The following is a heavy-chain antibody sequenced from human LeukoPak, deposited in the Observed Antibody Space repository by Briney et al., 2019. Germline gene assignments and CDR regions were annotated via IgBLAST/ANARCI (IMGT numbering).Heavy chain of an antibody. J-gene: IGHJ4*02. CDR3: AKPPSY. Sequence: GGSLRLSCAASGFTVSRNYMNWVRQAPGKGLEWVAFIRYDGSNKYYADSVKGRFTISRDNSKNTLYLQMNSLRAEDTAVYYCAKPPSYWGQGTLVTVSS. CDR1: GFTVSRNY. CDR2: IRYDGSNK. V-gene: IGHV3-30*02.